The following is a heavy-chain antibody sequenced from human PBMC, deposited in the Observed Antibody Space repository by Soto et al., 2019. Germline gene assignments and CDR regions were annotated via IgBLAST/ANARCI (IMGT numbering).Heavy chain of an antibody. J-gene: IGHJ6*02. V-gene: IGHV4-59*01. CDR3: AREDFYNGMDV. CDR2: MYNSGST. CDR1: GGSISSYY. Sequence: SETLSLTCTVSGGSISSYYWSWIRQPPGKGLEWIGYMYNSGSTNYSPSLKSRVTISVDTSKNQFSLKLNSVTGADTAVYYCAREDFYNGMDVWGQGTKVTVSS.